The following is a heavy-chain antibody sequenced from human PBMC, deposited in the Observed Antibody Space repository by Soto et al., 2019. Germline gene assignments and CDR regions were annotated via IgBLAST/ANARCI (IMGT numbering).Heavy chain of an antibody. Sequence: ASVKVSCKASGYTFTSYGISWVRQAPGQGLEWMGWISAYNGNTNYAQKLQGRVTMTTDTSTSTAYMELRSLRSDDTAVYYCARGGYDFWSGYWNWFDPWGQGTLVTVSS. CDR1: GYTFTSYG. D-gene: IGHD3-3*01. J-gene: IGHJ5*02. CDR3: ARGGYDFWSGYWNWFDP. V-gene: IGHV1-18*04. CDR2: ISAYNGNT.